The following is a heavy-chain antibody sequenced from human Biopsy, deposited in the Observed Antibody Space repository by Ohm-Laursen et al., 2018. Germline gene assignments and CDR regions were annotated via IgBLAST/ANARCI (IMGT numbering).Heavy chain of an antibody. CDR2: INHSGRT. CDR1: GESFNGYY. CDR3: ARGPYGDNAGAFDV. J-gene: IGHJ3*01. D-gene: IGHD4/OR15-4a*01. Sequence: PGTLSLTWAVYGESFNGYYWSWIRQTPGKGLEWIGEINHSGRTNYNPSLKSRVTISVDKSKNHFSLRLTSVTAADTATYFCARGPYGDNAGAFDVWGQGTVVTVSS. V-gene: IGHV4-34*01.